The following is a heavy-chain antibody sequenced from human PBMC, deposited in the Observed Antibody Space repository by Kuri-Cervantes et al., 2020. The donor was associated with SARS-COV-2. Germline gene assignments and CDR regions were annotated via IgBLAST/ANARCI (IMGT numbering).Heavy chain of an antibody. V-gene: IGHV1-2*04. CDR3: ARDLIRGYSYGFLGMDV. CDR1: GYTFTGYY. Sequence: ASVKVSCKASGYTFTGYYMHWVRQAPGQGLEWMGWINPNSGGTNYAQKFQGWVTMTRDTSISTAYMELSRLRSDDTAVYYCARDLIRGYSYGFLGMDVWGQGTTVTVSS. CDR2: INPNSGGT. J-gene: IGHJ6*02. D-gene: IGHD5-18*01.